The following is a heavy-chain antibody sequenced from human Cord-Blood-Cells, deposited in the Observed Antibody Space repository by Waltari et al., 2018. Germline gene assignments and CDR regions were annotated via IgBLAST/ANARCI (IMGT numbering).Heavy chain of an antibody. Sequence: QVQLVQSGAEVKKPGASVKVSCKAYGYTFTIYAMHSVRQAPGQRLEWMGWINAGNGNTKYSQKFQGRVTITRDTSASTAYMELSSLRSEDTAVYYCARGARIVVVPAAIDYWGQGTLVTVSS. CDR1: GYTFTIYA. J-gene: IGHJ4*02. D-gene: IGHD2-2*02. CDR3: ARGARIVVVPAAIDY. CDR2: INAGNGNT. V-gene: IGHV1-3*01.